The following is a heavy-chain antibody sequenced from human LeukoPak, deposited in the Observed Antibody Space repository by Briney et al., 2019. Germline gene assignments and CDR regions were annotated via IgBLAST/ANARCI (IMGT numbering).Heavy chain of an antibody. D-gene: IGHD6-19*01. CDR1: GYAFRNYG. CDR2: IGIPRGNT. CDR3: ARDPGYYESIEVSGPINLDY. V-gene: IGHV1-18*01. Sequence: GASVKVSCKTSGYAFRNYGFSWMRQAPGQGLEWMGWIGIPRGNTNYEQKFHGRLTLTADTSTSTAYMDLRNLGSDDTAVYFCARDPGYYESIEVSGPINLDYWGQGTLVTVSS. J-gene: IGHJ4*02.